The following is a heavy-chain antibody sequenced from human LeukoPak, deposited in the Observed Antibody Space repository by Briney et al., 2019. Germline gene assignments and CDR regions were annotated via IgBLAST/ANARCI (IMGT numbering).Heavy chain of an antibody. V-gene: IGHV4-59*01. J-gene: IGHJ4*02. CDR3: ARDDSSGFLDY. D-gene: IGHD5-12*01. Sequence: PSETLSLTCTVSGGSISSYYWSWIRQPPRKGLEWIGYIYYSGSTNYNPSLKSRVTISVDTSKNQFSLKLSSVTAADTDVYYCARDDSSGFLDYWGQGTLVTVSS. CDR1: GGSISSYY. CDR2: IYYSGST.